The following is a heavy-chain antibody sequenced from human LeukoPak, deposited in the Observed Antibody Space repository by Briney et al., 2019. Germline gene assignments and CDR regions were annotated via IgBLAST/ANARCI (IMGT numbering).Heavy chain of an antibody. CDR2: INPNSGGT. J-gene: IGHJ4*02. CDR1: GYTFTGYY. V-gene: IGHV1-2*02. CDR3: ARGTIGYSYGQAYYFDY. Sequence: ASVKVSCKASGYTFTGYYMHWVRQAPGQGLEWMGWINPNSGGTNYAQKFQGRVTMTRDTSISTAYMELSRLRSDDTAVYYCARGTIGYSYGQAYYFDYWGQGTLVTVSS. D-gene: IGHD5-18*01.